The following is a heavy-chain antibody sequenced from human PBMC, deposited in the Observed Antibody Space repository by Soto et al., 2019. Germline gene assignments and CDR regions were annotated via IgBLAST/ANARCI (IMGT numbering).Heavy chain of an antibody. CDR3: ARERKFDFWRKGLDV. D-gene: IGHD3-3*01. CDR2: MDPNSGST. CDR1: GYTFTTYD. V-gene: IGHV1-8*01. J-gene: IGHJ6*02. Sequence: ASVKVSCKASGYTFTTYDLNWVRQAPGQGLEWLGWMDPNSGSTGYAQNFQGRITMTRNISRNTAHMELSSLQSEDTAVYYCARERKFDFWRKGLDVWGQGTTVTSP.